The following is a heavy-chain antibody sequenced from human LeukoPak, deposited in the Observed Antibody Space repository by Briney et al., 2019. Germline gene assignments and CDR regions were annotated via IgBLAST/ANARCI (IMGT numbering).Heavy chain of an antibody. J-gene: IGHJ4*02. CDR1: GGSFSGYY. Sequence: SETLSLTCGVSGGSFSGYYWNWIRQPPGKGLEWIGEINHSGSTNYNPSLKSRVTISVDTSQKQFSLRLSSVTAADTAVYYCARGPATYYYDSSGYYWSRSTPKTHFDYWGQGTLVTVSS. CDR2: INHSGST. CDR3: ARGPATYYYDSSGYYWSRSTPKTHFDY. V-gene: IGHV4-34*01. D-gene: IGHD3-22*01.